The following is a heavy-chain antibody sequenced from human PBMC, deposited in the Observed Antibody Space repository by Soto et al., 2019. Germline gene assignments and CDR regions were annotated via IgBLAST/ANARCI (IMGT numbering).Heavy chain of an antibody. V-gene: IGHV4-34*01. CDR1: GWSFSGYY. J-gene: IGHJ4*02. CDR2: INHSGST. D-gene: IGHD2-15*01. CDR3: ARESCSGGSCYRRLAPFDY. Sequence: PSETQSLTCAFYGWSFSGYYWSWIRQPTGKGLEWIGEINHSGSTNYNPSLKSRVTISVDTSKNQFSLKLSSVTAADTAVYYCARESCSGGSCYRRLAPFDYWGQGTLVTVSS.